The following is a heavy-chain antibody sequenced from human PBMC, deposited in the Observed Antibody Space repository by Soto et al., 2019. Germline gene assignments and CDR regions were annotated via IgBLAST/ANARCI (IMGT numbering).Heavy chain of an antibody. CDR3: ARVPPWGNSAGDYYIQHYDS. D-gene: IGHD3-10*01. V-gene: IGHV1-3*01. Sequence: GASVKVSCKSSGFTFTSYAIHWLRQAPGQRPQWMGWINGGSGNTKYSQDFQGRVTFTRDTFATTAYLELSSLRSEDTAVYYCARVPPWGNSAGDYYIQHYDSWGQGTQVTVS. J-gene: IGHJ4*02. CDR1: GFTFTSYA. CDR2: INGGSGNT.